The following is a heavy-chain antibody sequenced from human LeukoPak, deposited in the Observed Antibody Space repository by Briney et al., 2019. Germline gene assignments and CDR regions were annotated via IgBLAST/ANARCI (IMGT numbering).Heavy chain of an antibody. J-gene: IGHJ4*02. D-gene: IGHD6-13*01. Sequence: GRSLRLSCAASGFTLSSYGMHWVRQAPGKGLEWVALISYDGNNNYYADSVKGRFTISRDNSKNTLYLQMNSLRAEDTAVYYCAKDRFGAAGTAKVLDYWGQGTLVTVSS. V-gene: IGHV3-30*18. CDR1: GFTLSSYG. CDR3: AKDRFGAAGTAKVLDY. CDR2: ISYDGNNN.